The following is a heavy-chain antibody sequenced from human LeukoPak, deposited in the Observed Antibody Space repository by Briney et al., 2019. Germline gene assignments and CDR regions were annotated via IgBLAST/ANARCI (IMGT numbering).Heavy chain of an antibody. CDR3: ARVGGGYDFVDY. CDR1: GGSISSYY. Sequence: PSETLSLTCTVSGGSISSYYWSWIRQPPGKGLEWIGYIYYSGSTNYNPSLKSRVTISVDTSKNQFSLKLSSVTAADTAVYYCARVGGGYDFVDYWGQGTLVTVSS. CDR2: IYYSGST. V-gene: IGHV4-59*01. D-gene: IGHD3-16*01. J-gene: IGHJ4*02.